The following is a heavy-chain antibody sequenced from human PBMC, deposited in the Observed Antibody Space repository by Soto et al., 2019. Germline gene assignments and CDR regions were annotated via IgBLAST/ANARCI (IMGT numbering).Heavy chain of an antibody. Sequence: QVQLQESGPGLVKPSETLSLTCTVSGGSISSYYWSWIRQPPGKGLEWIGYIYYSGSTNYNPSLKSRVTISVDTSKTQFSLKLSSVTAADTAVYYCARLSCSGGSCYSEGGVGDWGQGTLVTVSS. CDR1: GGSISSYY. CDR2: IYYSGST. J-gene: IGHJ4*02. D-gene: IGHD2-15*01. CDR3: ARLSCSGGSCYSEGGVGD. V-gene: IGHV4-59*08.